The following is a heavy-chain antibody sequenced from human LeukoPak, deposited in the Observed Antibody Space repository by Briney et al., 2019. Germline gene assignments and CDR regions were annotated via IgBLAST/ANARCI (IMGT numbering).Heavy chain of an antibody. Sequence: PGGSLRPSCAASGFTFSGSAMHWVRQASGKGLEWVGRIRSKANSYATAYAASVKGRFTISRDDSKNTAYLQMNSLKTEDTAVYYCTRLPIAAAGTRDYWGQGTLVTVSS. CDR2: IRSKANSYAT. V-gene: IGHV3-73*01. D-gene: IGHD6-13*01. CDR1: GFTFSGSA. CDR3: TRLPIAAAGTRDY. J-gene: IGHJ4*02.